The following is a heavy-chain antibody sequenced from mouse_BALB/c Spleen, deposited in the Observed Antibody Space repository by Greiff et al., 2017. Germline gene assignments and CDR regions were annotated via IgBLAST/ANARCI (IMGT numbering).Heavy chain of an antibody. CDR1: GYSITSGYS. CDR2: ISYDGSN. V-gene: IGHV3-6*02. CDR3: ARDYGDGYYAMDY. Sequence: ESGPGLVKPSQSLSLTCSVTGYSITSGYSWNWIRQFPGNKLEWMGYISYDGSNNYNPSLKNRISITRDTSKNQFFLKLNSVTTEDTATYYCARDYGDGYYAMDYWGQGTSVTVSS. D-gene: IGHD1-2*01. J-gene: IGHJ4*01.